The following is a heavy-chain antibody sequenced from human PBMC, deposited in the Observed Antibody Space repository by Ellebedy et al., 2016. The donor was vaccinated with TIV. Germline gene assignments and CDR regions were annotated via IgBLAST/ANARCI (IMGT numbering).Heavy chain of an antibody. CDR2: IYYSGST. CDR3: ARFMFGELCIYGMDV. Sequence: MPSETLSLTCTVSGGSISSRSYYWGWIRQPPVKGLDGIGSIYYSGSTYCNPSLKSRVTISVDTSQNQFTLKLSSVTAADTAVYYCARFMFGELCIYGMDVWGQGTTVTVSS. V-gene: IGHV4-39*06. D-gene: IGHD3-10*02. J-gene: IGHJ6*02. CDR1: GGSISSRSYY.